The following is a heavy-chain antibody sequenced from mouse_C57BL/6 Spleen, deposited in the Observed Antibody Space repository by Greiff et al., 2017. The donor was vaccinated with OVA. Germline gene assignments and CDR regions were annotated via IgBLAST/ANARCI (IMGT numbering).Heavy chain of an antibody. CDR2: INPYNGGT. J-gene: IGHJ3*01. V-gene: IGHV1-19*01. CDR3: ARTYDYDGPWFAY. D-gene: IGHD2-4*01. Sequence: EVQLQESGPVLVKPGASVKMSCKASGYTFTDYYMNWVKQSHGKSLEWIGVINPYNGGTSYNQKFKGKATLTVDKSSSTAYMELNSLTSEDSAVYYCARTYDYDGPWFAYWGQGTLVTVSA. CDR1: GYTFTDYY.